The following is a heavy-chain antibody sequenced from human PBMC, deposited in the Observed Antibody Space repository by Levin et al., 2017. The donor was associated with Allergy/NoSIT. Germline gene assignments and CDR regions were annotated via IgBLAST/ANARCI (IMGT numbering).Heavy chain of an antibody. CDR1: GFTFSTYA. CDR3: AKDWYCSGGKCYSENGMDV. V-gene: IGHV3-23*01. J-gene: IGHJ6*02. CDR2: ISGSDGST. Sequence: PGGSLRLSCAASGFTFSTYAMSWVRQAPGKGLDWVSTISGSDGSTYYADSVKGRFTISRDNSKNTLYLQMNSLGADDTAVYYCAKDWYCSGGKCYSENGMDVWGQGTTVTVSS. D-gene: IGHD2-15*01.